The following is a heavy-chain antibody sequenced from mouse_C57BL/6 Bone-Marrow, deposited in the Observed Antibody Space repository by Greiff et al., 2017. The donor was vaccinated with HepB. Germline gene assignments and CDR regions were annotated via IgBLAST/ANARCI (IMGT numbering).Heavy chain of an antibody. J-gene: IGHJ3*01. D-gene: IGHD2-3*01. CDR3: ARTDGYYPAWFAY. CDR1: GYSITSDY. CDR2: ISYSGST. V-gene: IGHV3-8*01. Sequence: EVKLMESGPGLAKPSQTLSLTCSVTGYSITSDYWNWIRKFPGNKLEYMGYISYSGSTYYNPSLKSRISITRDTSKNQYYLQLNSVTTEDTATYYCARTDGYYPAWFAYWGQGTLVTVSA.